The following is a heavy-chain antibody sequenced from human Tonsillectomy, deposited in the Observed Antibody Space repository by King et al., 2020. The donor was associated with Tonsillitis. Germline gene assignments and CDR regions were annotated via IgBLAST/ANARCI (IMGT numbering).Heavy chain of an antibody. CDR2: IYYSGST. D-gene: IGHD4-17*01. V-gene: IGHV4-59*01. CDR1: GGSISSYY. J-gene: IGHJ5*02. CDR3: ARESDPVTTWGSWFDP. Sequence: QLQESGPGLVKSSETLSLTCTVSGGSISSYYWTWIRQPPGKGLEWIGYIYYSGSTDYNPSLNSRVTISLDTSKSQFSLKMRSVTAADTAVYYCARESDPVTTWGSWFDPWRQGTLVTVSS.